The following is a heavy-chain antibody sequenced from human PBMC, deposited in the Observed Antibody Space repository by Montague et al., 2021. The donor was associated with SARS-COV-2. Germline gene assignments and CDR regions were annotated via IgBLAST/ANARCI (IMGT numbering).Heavy chain of an antibody. V-gene: IGHV4-39*07. J-gene: IGHJ6*02. CDR2: IYYSGST. D-gene: IGHD6-13*01. CDR1: GGSISSSSYY. Sequence: SETLSLTCTVSGGSISSSSYYWGWIRQPPGKGLEWIGSIYYSGSTYYNPFLKSRVTISVDTSKNQFSLKLSSVTAADTAVYYCARVGRQQLVRLSGMDVWGQGTPVTVSS. CDR3: ARVGRQQLVRLSGMDV.